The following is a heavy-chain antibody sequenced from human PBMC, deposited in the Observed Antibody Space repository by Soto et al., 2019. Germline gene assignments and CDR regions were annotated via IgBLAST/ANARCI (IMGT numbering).Heavy chain of an antibody. CDR1: GGSISSGDYY. V-gene: IGHV4-30-4*01. Sequence: SETLSLTCTVSGGSISSGDYYWSWIRQPPGKGLEWIGYIYYSGSTYYNPSLKSRVTISVDTSKNQFSLKLSSVTAADTAVYYCASEVAAGAKALDYSAQGTLVPVSA. D-gene: IGHD7-27*01. CDR2: IYYSGST. CDR3: ASEVAAGAKALDY. J-gene: IGHJ4*02.